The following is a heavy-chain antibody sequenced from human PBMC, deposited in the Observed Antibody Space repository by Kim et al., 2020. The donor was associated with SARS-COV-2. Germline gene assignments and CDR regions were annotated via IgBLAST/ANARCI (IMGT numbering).Heavy chain of an antibody. CDR3: ARDQMVRGVMIYYYGMDV. CDR2: ISSSGSTI. CDR1: GFTFSSYE. V-gene: IGHV3-48*03. J-gene: IGHJ6*02. Sequence: GGSLRLSCAASGFTFSSYEMNWVRQAPGKGLEWVSYISSSGSTIYYADSVKGRFTISRGNAKNSLYLQMNSLRAEDTAVYYCARDQMVRGVMIYYYGMDVWGQGTTVTVSS. D-gene: IGHD3-10*01.